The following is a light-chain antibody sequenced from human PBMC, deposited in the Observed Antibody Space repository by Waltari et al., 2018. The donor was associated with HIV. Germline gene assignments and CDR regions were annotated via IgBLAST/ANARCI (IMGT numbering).Light chain of an antibody. CDR1: QDISSW. J-gene: IGKJ4*01. CDR3: QQANSFPLT. Sequence: DIHMTQSPSSVSASVRDKVTITCRASQDISSWLAWYQQKPGKAPRLLIFSAANLQSGVPSRFSGSGSGTNFILTITGLHPEDSATYYCQQANSFPLTFGGGTKVEIK. CDR2: SAA. V-gene: IGKV1D-12*01.